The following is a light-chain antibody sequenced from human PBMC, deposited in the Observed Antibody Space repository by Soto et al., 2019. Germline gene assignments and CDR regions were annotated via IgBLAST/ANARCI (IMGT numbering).Light chain of an antibody. J-gene: IGKJ1*01. V-gene: IGKV1-5*01. Sequence: DIQLTQSPSTLSAPVGDRVTITCRASQSISSWLAWYQQKPGKAPKFLIYDASSLESGVPSRFSGSGSGTEFTLTISSLQPDDFATYYCQQYHNYPWTFGQGTKVDI. CDR2: DAS. CDR3: QQYHNYPWT. CDR1: QSISSW.